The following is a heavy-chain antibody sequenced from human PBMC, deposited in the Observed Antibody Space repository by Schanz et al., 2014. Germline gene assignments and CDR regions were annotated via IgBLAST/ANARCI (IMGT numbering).Heavy chain of an antibody. CDR1: GYTFTSYY. Sequence: QVQLVQSGAEVKKPGASVKVSCKASGYTFTSYYMHWVRQAPGQGLEWMGIINPSGGSTSYAQKYQGRVTMTRDTSTSTVYMELSSRRSEDTAVYCCARGGFFDSTSFDSWGQGTLVTVSS. CDR2: INPSGGST. V-gene: IGHV1-46*03. D-gene: IGHD2-2*01. J-gene: IGHJ4*02. CDR3: ARGGFFDSTSFDS.